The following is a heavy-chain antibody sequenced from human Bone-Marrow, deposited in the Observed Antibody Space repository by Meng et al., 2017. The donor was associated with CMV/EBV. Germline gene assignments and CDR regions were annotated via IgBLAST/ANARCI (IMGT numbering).Heavy chain of an antibody. CDR1: GFTFNTYS. CDR3: AREPSRGMDV. CDR2: ISSRSSYI. Sequence: GESLKISCAASGFTFNTYSMNWVRQAPGKGLEWVSSISSRSSYIYYADSVKGRFTISRDNAKNSLYLQMNSLRAEDTAVYYCAREPSRGMDVSGQGTTVTVSS. V-gene: IGHV3-21*01. J-gene: IGHJ6*02.